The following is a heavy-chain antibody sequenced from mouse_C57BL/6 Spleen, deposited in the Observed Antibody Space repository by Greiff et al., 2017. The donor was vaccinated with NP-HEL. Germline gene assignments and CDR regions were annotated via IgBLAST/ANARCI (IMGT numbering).Heavy chain of an antibody. J-gene: IGHJ1*03. Sequence: EVQLQESGPGLVKPSQSLSLTCSVTGYSITSGYYWNWIRQFPGNKLEWMGYISYDGSNNYNPSLKNRISITRDTSKNQFFLKLNSVTTEDTATYYCARSLLSYWYFDVWGTGTTVTVSS. CDR2: ISYDGSN. CDR1: GYSITSGYY. CDR3: ARSLLSYWYFDV. V-gene: IGHV3-6*01. D-gene: IGHD2-1*01.